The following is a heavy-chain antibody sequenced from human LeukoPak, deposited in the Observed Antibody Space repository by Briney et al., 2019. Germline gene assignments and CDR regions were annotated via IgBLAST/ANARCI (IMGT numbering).Heavy chain of an antibody. CDR2: ISSTNTYI. V-gene: IGHV3-21*01. CDR3: ARGSTYSSSPFDY. CDR1: GFSFSSHN. D-gene: IGHD6-6*01. Sequence: GGSLRLSCAASGFSFSSHNMNWVRPAPGKGLEWVSSISSTNTYIDYADSLKGRFTISRDNANNSLFLQMDSLRAEDTAIYYCARGSTYSSSPFDYWGQGILVTVSS. J-gene: IGHJ4*02.